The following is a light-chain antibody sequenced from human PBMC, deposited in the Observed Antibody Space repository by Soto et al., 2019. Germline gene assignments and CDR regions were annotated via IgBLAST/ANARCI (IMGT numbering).Light chain of an antibody. Sequence: DIQMTQSPSTLSASVGDRVTITCRASENIGAWLAWYQQKPGKAPKLLIYKASTLKSGVPSRFSGSGPGTEFTLTISSLQPDDFATYYCPHYNSYSEAFGQGTKVDI. J-gene: IGKJ1*01. CDR3: PHYNSYSEA. V-gene: IGKV1-5*03. CDR1: ENIGAW. CDR2: KAS.